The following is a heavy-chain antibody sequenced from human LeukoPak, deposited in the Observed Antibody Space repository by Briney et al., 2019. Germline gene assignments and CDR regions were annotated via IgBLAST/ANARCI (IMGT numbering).Heavy chain of an antibody. J-gene: IGHJ4*02. V-gene: IGHV3-23*01. CDR1: GFTFSSYA. D-gene: IGHD4-17*01. CDR3: AKVRPVVDYGDYVYFDF. Sequence: PGGSLRLSCAASGFTFSSYAMSWVRQAPGPGLEWVSGISGSGGSTYYADSVKGRFTISRGDSQNTLYLQMNDLRAEDTAVYYFAKVRPVVDYGDYVYFDFWGQGTLVTVSS. CDR2: ISGSGGST.